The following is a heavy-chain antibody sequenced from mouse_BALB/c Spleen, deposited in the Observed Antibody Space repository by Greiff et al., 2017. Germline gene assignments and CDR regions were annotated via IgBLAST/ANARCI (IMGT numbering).Heavy chain of an antibody. CDR1: GYAFTNYL. J-gene: IGHJ3*01. D-gene: IGHD2-4*01. Sequence: QVQLQQSGAELVRPGTSVKVSCKASGYAFTNYLLEWVKQRPGQGLEWIGVINPGSGGTNYNEKFKGKATLTADKSSSTAYMQLSSLTSDDSAVYFCARSDYDRSWFAYWGQGTLVTVSA. V-gene: IGHV1-54*01. CDR3: ARSDYDRSWFAY. CDR2: INPGSGGT.